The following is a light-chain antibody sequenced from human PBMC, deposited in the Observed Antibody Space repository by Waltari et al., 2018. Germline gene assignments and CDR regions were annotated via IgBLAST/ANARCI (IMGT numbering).Light chain of an antibody. CDR2: DAS. J-gene: IGKJ1*01. V-gene: IGKV3-11*01. Sequence: EIVLTQSPATLSLSPGERATLSCRASQSVTRFLAWYQQKPGQAPRLLIYDASHRATGVPARFSGRGSGTEFTLTISSLEPEDFAVYYCQQRSSWPWTFGQGAKVEVK. CDR1: QSVTRF. CDR3: QQRSSWPWT.